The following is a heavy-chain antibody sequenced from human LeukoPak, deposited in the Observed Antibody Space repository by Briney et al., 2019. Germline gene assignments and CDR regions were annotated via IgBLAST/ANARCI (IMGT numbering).Heavy chain of an antibody. D-gene: IGHD2-2*01. J-gene: IGHJ5*02. CDR3: AREADIVVVPATFDP. Sequence: SETLSLTCTVSGGSISSSSYYWGWIRQPPGKGLEWIGSIYYSGSTYHNPSLKSRVTISVDTSKSQFSLKLSSVTAADTAVYYCAREADIVVVPATFDPWGQGTLVTVSS. CDR1: GGSISSSSYY. CDR2: IYYSGST. V-gene: IGHV4-39*07.